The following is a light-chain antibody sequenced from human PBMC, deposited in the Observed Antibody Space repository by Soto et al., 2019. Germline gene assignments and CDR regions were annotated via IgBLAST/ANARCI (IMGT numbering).Light chain of an antibody. Sequence: EIVLTQSPGTLSLSPGERATPSCRASQSIFSTYFAWYQQKPGQAPRLLIYGASSRATGIPDRFNGSGSGSDFTLTINRLEPEDFAVYYCQQYSSPRWTFGQGTKVDNK. J-gene: IGKJ1*01. V-gene: IGKV3-20*01. CDR3: QQYSSPRWT. CDR2: GAS. CDR1: QSIFSTY.